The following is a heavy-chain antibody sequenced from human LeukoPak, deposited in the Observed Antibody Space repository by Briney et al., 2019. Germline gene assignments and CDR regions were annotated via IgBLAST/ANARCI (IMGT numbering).Heavy chain of an antibody. D-gene: IGHD1-26*01. V-gene: IGHV3-23*01. CDR2: ISGSGGTT. CDR1: GFTYSNYA. CDR3: AKARGLGIVGAHFDY. J-gene: IGHJ4*02. Sequence: PGGSLRLSCAASGFTYSNYATSWVRQAPGKGLEWVSAISGSGGTTYYPDSVKGRFTISRDNSKNTLYLQMNSLRAEDTAVYYCAKARGLGIVGAHFDYWGQGTLVTVSS.